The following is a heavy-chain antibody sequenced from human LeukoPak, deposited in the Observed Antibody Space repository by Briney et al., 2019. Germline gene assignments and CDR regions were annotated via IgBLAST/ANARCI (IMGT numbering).Heavy chain of an antibody. V-gene: IGHV3-53*01. J-gene: IGHJ4*02. CDR1: GSTVSSNY. Sequence: GGSLRLSCAASGSTVSSNYMSWVRQAPGKGLEWVSVIYSGGSTYYADSVKGRFTISRDNSKNTLYLQMNSLRAEDTAVYYCAKEAVSVYGSGSPDYWGQGTLVTVSS. CDR3: AKEAVSVYGSGSPDY. D-gene: IGHD3-10*01. CDR2: IYSGGST.